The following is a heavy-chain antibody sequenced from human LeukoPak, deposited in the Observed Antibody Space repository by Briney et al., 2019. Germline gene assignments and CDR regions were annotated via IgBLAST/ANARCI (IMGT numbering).Heavy chain of an antibody. V-gene: IGHV1-8*01. CDR3: ARDLDYGDYAHYYYGMDV. D-gene: IGHD4-17*01. J-gene: IGHJ6*02. CDR1: GYTLTSYD. Sequence: GASVKVSCKASGYTLTSYDINWVRQATGQGLEWMGWMNPNSGNTGYAQKFQGRVTMTRNTSISTAYMELSSLRSEDTAVYYCARDLDYGDYAHYYYGMDVWGQGTTVTVSS. CDR2: MNPNSGNT.